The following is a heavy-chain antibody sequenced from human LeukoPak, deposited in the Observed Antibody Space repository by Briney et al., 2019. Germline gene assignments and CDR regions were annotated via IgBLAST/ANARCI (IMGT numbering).Heavy chain of an antibody. Sequence: PGGSLRLSCAVSGFTFSDHYMDWVSQAPGKGLEWIGRSRNKANSYTTEYAASVKGRFTISRDDSKNALHLQMNSLKIEDTAVYYCVAGGLVGATEFAYWGQGTLVTVS. J-gene: IGHJ4*02. CDR3: VAGGLVGATEFAY. CDR2: SRNKANSYTT. V-gene: IGHV3-72*01. D-gene: IGHD1-26*01. CDR1: GFTFSDHY.